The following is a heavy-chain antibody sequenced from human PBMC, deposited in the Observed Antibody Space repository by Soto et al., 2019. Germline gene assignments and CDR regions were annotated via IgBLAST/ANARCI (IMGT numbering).Heavy chain of an antibody. CDR2: LDQDGSER. CDR3: VCGGNFFVY. CDR1: GFTFSTYW. J-gene: IGHJ4*02. V-gene: IGHV3-7*01. D-gene: IGHD3-16*01. Sequence: MVESGGGLVQPGGSLRLSCAASGFTFSTYWMTWVRRPPGKGLEWVANLDQDGSERYYVDSVRGRFTISRDNAKNSLYLQMNSLRAEDTAVYYCVCGGNFFVYWGQGTLVTVSP.